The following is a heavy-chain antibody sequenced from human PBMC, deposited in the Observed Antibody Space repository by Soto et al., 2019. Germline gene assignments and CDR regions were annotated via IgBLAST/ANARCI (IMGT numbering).Heavy chain of an antibody. D-gene: IGHD1-7*01. CDR3: ARDQDNLNYYGN. CDR1: GFTVSSNY. CDR2: IYSGGST. J-gene: IGHJ4*02. Sequence: GGSLRLSCAASGFTVSSNYMSWVRQAPGKGLEWVSVIYSGGSTYYADSVKGRFTISRDNSKNTLYLQMNSLRAEDTAVYYCARDQDNLNYYGNWGQGTLVTVSA. V-gene: IGHV3-53*01.